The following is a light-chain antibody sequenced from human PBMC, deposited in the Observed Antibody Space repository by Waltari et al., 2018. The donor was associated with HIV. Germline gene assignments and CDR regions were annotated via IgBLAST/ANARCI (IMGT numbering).Light chain of an antibody. CDR2: DDS. V-gene: IGLV3-21*02. J-gene: IGLJ1*01. CDR1: NLGSKP. CDR3: QVWESSSSHSYV. Sequence: SYVLTQPPSVSVAPGQTARISCGGNNLGSKPVHWYRQRPGQAPVLVVYDDSVRPSGIPERFSGSNSGNTATLTIGLVEAGDEADYYCQVWESSSSHSYVFGTGTTVTVL.